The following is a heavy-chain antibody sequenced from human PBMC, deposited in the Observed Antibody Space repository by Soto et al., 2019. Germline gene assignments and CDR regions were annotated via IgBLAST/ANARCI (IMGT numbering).Heavy chain of an antibody. Sequence: EVQLLESGGGLVQPGGSLRLSCAASGFTFSSYAMSWVRQAPGKGLEWVSAISGSGGSTYYADSVKGRFTISRDNSKNTLYLQMNSLRAEDTAVYYCAKSVEYSSSSGGYYFDYWGQGTLVTVSS. CDR3: AKSVEYSSSSGGYYFDY. D-gene: IGHD6-6*01. CDR2: ISGSGGST. J-gene: IGHJ4*02. V-gene: IGHV3-23*01. CDR1: GFTFSSYA.